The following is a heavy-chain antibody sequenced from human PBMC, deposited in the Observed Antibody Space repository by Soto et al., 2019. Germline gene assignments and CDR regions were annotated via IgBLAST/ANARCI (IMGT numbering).Heavy chain of an antibody. CDR2: IKQDGSEK. V-gene: IGHV3-7*01. Sequence: PGGSLRLSCAASGFTFTSYWMSRVRQAPGKGLEWVANIKQDGSEKYYVDSVKGRFTISRDNAKNSLYLQMNSLRAEDTAVYYCASHVHPDIVTKMGGYWGQGTLVTVSS. J-gene: IGHJ4*02. D-gene: IGHD5-12*01. CDR3: ASHVHPDIVTKMGGY. CDR1: GFTFTSYW.